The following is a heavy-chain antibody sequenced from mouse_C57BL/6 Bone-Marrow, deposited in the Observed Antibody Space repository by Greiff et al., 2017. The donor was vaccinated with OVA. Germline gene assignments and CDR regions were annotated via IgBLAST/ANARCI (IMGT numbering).Heavy chain of an antibody. V-gene: IGHV5-15*01. CDR2: ISNLAYSI. D-gene: IGHD2-9*01. Sequence: EVKLMESGGGLVQPGGSLKLSCAASGFTFRDFGMAWVRPAPRKGPEWVAFISNLAYSIYYADTVTGRFTIARENAHNTLYQEMSSLRSEDTAMYYCARCPYYGYDPLFDYWGQGTTLTVSS. J-gene: IGHJ2*01. CDR1: GFTFRDFG. CDR3: ARCPYYGYDPLFDY.